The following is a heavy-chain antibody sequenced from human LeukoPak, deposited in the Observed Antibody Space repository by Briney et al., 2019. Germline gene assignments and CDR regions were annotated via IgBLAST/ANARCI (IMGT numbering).Heavy chain of an antibody. Sequence: GRPVRLSCAASGFTFSSYGMHWVRQAPGKGLEWLSYISSSTSIIYYADSVKGRFTISRDNVKNSLYLQMNSLRDEDTAVYYCAAYATGYWGQKTELRVSS. CDR2: ISSSTSII. J-gene: IGHJ4*02. CDR3: AAYATGY. D-gene: IGHD2-2*01. V-gene: IGHV3-48*02. CDR1: GFTFSSYG.